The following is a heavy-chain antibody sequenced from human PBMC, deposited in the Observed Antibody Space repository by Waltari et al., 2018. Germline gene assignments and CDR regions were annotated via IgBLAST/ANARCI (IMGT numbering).Heavy chain of an antibody. CDR3: ARGRSNSQGDAFDI. Sequence: QVQVVESGGGVVQPGGSLRLCCATPGFTFSTYGMHWVRQAPGKGLEWVAFIRYDGSKKYYADSVKGRFTISRDNSKNTMYVQMNSLRADDTAVYYCARGRSNSQGDAFDIWGQGTMVTVSS. V-gene: IGHV3-30*02. CDR2: IRYDGSKK. D-gene: IGHD1-26*01. CDR1: GFTFSTYG. J-gene: IGHJ3*02.